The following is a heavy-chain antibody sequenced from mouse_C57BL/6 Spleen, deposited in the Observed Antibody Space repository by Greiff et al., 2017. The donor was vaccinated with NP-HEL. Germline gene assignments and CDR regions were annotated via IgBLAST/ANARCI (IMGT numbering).Heavy chain of an antibody. CDR2: IHPNSGST. D-gene: IGHD1-1*01. Sequence: QVQLKQPGAELVKPGASVKLSCKASGYTFTSYWMHWVKQRPGQGLEWIGMIHPNSGSTNYNEKFKSKATLTVDKSSSTAYMQLSSLTSEDSAVYYCARSRELRYYFDYWGQGTTLTVSS. CDR1: GYTFTSYW. CDR3: ARSRELRYYFDY. V-gene: IGHV1-64*01. J-gene: IGHJ2*01.